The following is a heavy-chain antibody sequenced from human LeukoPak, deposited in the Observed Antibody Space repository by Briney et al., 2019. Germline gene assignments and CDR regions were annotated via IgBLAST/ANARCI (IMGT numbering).Heavy chain of an antibody. CDR3: ANDFDH. V-gene: IGHV3-23*01. CDR1: GFTFNNYA. J-gene: IGHJ4*02. CDR2: ISGSDDNT. Sequence: GGSLRPSCAASGFTFNNYAMSWVRQAPGKGLEWVSTISGSDDNTYYADSVKGRFTISRDISKNTLYLQMNSLRADDTAVYYCANDFDHWGQGTLVTVSS.